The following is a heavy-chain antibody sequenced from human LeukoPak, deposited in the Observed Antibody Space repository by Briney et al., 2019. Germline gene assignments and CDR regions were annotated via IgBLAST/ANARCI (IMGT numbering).Heavy chain of an antibody. CDR2: INHSGST. D-gene: IGHD3-10*01. CDR3: ARLNTMVRAVISKGYYYYMDV. CDR1: GGSFSGYY. Sequence: SETLSLTCAVYGGSFSGYYWSWIRQPPGKGLEWIGEINHSGSTNYNPSLKSRVTISVDTSKNQFSLKLSSVTAADTAVYYCARLNTMVRAVISKGYYYYMDVWGKGTTVTISS. V-gene: IGHV4-34*01. J-gene: IGHJ6*03.